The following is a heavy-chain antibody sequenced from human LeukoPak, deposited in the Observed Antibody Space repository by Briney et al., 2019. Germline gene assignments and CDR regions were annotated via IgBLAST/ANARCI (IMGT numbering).Heavy chain of an antibody. CDR2: ISWNSGSI. CDR1: GFTFDDYA. Sequence: PGRSLRLSCAASGFTFDDYAMHWVRQAPGKGLEWDSGISWNSGSIGYADSVKGRFTISRDNAKNSLYLQMNSLRAEDTALYYCAKVSGSYGGLSFDYWGQGTLVTVSS. J-gene: IGHJ4*02. V-gene: IGHV3-9*01. D-gene: IGHD1-26*01. CDR3: AKVSGSYGGLSFDY.